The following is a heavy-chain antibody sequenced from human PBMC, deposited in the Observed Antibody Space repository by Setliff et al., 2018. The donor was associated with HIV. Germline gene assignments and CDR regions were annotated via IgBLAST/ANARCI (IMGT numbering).Heavy chain of an antibody. CDR1: GFTFDDYA. Sequence: GGSLRLSCAASGFTFDDYAMHWVRQAPGKGLEWVSGISWNGDDLVYADSVKGRFTVSRDNAKNSLYLQMNSLRADDTAVYYCARESTHCTGTSCYANWFDPWGQGTLVTVSS. V-gene: IGHV3-9*01. J-gene: IGHJ5*02. D-gene: IGHD2-2*01. CDR2: ISWNGDDL. CDR3: ARESTHCTGTSCYANWFDP.